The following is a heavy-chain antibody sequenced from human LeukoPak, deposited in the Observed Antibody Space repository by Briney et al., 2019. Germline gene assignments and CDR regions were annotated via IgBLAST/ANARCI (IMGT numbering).Heavy chain of an antibody. CDR2: IYPRDGST. V-gene: IGHV1-46*01. CDR1: GYSFTSDY. CDR3: ARDQEAFDY. Sequence: ASVKVSCKASGYSFTSDYIHWVRQAPGQGLEWMGMIYPRDGSTSYAQKFQGRVTVTRDTSTSTVHMELSGLRSEDTAVYYCARDQEAFDYWGQGTLVTVSS. J-gene: IGHJ4*02.